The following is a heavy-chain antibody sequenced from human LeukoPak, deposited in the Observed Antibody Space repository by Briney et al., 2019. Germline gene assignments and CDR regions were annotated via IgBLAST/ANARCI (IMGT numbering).Heavy chain of an antibody. CDR2: ISSSSSTI. CDR3: ASHMTMIVAE. J-gene: IGHJ4*02. V-gene: IGHV3-48*04. D-gene: IGHD3-22*01. Sequence: PGGSLRLSCAASGFTFSSYSMNWVRQAPGKGLEWVSYISSSSSTIYYADSVKGRFTISRDNAKNSLYLQMNSLRAEDTAVYYCASHMTMIVAEWGQGTLVTVSS. CDR1: GFTFSSYS.